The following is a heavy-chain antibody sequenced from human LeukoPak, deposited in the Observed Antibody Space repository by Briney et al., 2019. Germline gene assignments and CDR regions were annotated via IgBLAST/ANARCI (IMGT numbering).Heavy chain of an antibody. CDR3: ARHRCGSTSCYIWFDP. CDR2: IYHSGST. J-gene: IGHJ5*02. Sequence: PSETLSLTCAVSGYSISSGYYWGWIRPPPGKGLEWIGSIYHSGSTYYNPSLKSRVTISVDTSKNQFSLKLSSVTAADTAVYYYARHRCGSTSCYIWFDPWGQGTLVTVSS. D-gene: IGHD2-2*01. V-gene: IGHV4-38-2*01. CDR1: GYSISSGYY.